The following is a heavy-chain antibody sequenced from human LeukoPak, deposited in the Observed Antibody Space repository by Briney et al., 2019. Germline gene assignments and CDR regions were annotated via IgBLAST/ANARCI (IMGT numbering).Heavy chain of an antibody. D-gene: IGHD5/OR15-5a*01. Sequence: GGSLRLSCAASGFTFSSYGMHCGRQAPGKGLEWVAVIWYDGSNKYYADSMKGRFTISRDNSKNTLYLQMNSLRVEDTAVYYCARDEGLYDLYYYYGMDVWGQGPTVTVSS. CDR1: GFTFSSYG. CDR2: IWYDGSNK. V-gene: IGHV3-33*01. J-gene: IGHJ6*02. CDR3: ARDEGLYDLYYYYGMDV.